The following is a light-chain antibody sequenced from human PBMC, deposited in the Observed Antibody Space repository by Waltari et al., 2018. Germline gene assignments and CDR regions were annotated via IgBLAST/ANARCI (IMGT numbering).Light chain of an antibody. Sequence: SYVLTQPPSVSVAPGQTATITCGGTDIATKSVHWYQQKPGQAPVLVVYRNSDRPSGIPERFSGSNSGNAATLTISRVDAGDEADYYCQVWDSGADYVFGTGTMVTVL. CDR3: QVWDSGADYV. V-gene: IGLV3-21*02. CDR2: RNS. J-gene: IGLJ1*01. CDR1: DIATKS.